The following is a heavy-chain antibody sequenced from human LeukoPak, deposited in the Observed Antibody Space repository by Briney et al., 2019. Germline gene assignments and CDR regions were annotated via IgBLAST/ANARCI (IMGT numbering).Heavy chain of an antibody. Sequence: ASVKVSCKASGYIFTNYDINWVRQATGQGLEWRGWMNPDIGNTGPAQKFQGRVTMTRNTSISTAYMELSSLRSDDTAVYYCARSPNRYYDIWTGYYNIWFDPWGQGTLVTVSS. V-gene: IGHV1-8*01. CDR1: GYIFTNYD. CDR3: ARSPNRYYDIWTGYYNIWFDP. J-gene: IGHJ5*02. CDR2: MNPDIGNT. D-gene: IGHD3-9*01.